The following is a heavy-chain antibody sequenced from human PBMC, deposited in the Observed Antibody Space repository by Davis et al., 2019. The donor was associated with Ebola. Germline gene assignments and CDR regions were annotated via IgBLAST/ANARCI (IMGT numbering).Heavy chain of an antibody. J-gene: IGHJ6*02. CDR3: ARFRRTFYYYYGMDV. D-gene: IGHD1/OR15-1a*01. V-gene: IGHV4-34*01. CDR2: INHSGST. Sequence: MPSDTLSPTFAVYGGSFSGYYWSWIRQPPGKGLEWIGEINHSGSTNYNPSLKSRVTISVDTSKNQFSLKLSSVTAADTAVYYCARFRRTFYYYYGMDVWGQETTVTVSS. CDR1: GGSFSGYY.